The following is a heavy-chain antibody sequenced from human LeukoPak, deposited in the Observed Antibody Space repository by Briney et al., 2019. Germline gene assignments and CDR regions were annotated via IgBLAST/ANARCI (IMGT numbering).Heavy chain of an antibody. V-gene: IGHV1-8*01. D-gene: IGHD1-26*01. CDR2: MNPNSGNT. CDR3: ARGIVGASAFDY. Sequence: ASVKVSCKASGYTFTSYDINWVRQATGQGLEWMGWMNPNSGNTGYAQKFQGRVTMTRNTSISTAYMELSSLRSDDTAVYYCARGIVGASAFDYWGQGTLVTVSS. J-gene: IGHJ4*02. CDR1: GYTFTSYD.